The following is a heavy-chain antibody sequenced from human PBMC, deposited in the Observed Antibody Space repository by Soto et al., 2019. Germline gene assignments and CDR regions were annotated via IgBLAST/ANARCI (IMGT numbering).Heavy chain of an antibody. D-gene: IGHD2-2*01. CDR3: AKGGSTSCRWGCWFDP. Sequence: GGSLRLSCAASGFTFSSYAMSWVRQAPGKGLEWVSAISGSGGSTYYADSVKGRFTISRDNSKNMLYLQMNSLRAEDTAVYYCAKGGSTSCRWGCWFDPWGQGTLVTVSS. V-gene: IGHV3-23*01. CDR1: GFTFSSYA. CDR2: ISGSGGST. J-gene: IGHJ5*02.